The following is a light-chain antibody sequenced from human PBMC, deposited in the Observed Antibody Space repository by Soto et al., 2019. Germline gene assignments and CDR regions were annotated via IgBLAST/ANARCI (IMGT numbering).Light chain of an antibody. Sequence: QAVVTQEPSLTVSPGGTVTLTCGSSTGAVTSDHYPYWFQQKPGQAPRTLIYDTSNKHSWTPARFSGSLLGGKAALILSGAQPEDEAEYYCLLSYSGARLYVFGTGTQLTVL. CDR3: LLSYSGARLYV. V-gene: IGLV7-46*01. CDR1: TGAVTSDHY. J-gene: IGLJ1*01. CDR2: DTS.